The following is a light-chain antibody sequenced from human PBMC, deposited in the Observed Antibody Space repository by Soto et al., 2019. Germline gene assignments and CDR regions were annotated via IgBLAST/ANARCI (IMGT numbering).Light chain of an antibody. CDR1: QGISSY. V-gene: IGKV1-9*01. CDR3: QQLRSDAQVT. Sequence: DIQLTQSPSFLSASVGDRVTITCRASQGISSYLAWYQQKTGKAPKLLIYAASTLQSGGPSRFSGSGSGTEFPLTSSSLQPEDFATYHCQQLRSDAQVTLGQGTKLEIK. J-gene: IGKJ2*01. CDR2: AAS.